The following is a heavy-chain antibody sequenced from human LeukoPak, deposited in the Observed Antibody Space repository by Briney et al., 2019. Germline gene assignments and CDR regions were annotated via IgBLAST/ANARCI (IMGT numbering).Heavy chain of an antibody. D-gene: IGHD5-12*01. Sequence: GGSLRLSCAASEFTFSSYAMHWVRQAPGKGLEWVAVISYDGSNKYYADSVKGRFSISRDNSKNTLYLQMNSLRAEDTAVYYCATGVATIEDYWGQGTLVTVSS. CDR2: ISYDGSNK. CDR1: EFTFSSYA. V-gene: IGHV3-30*04. CDR3: ATGVATIEDY. J-gene: IGHJ4*02.